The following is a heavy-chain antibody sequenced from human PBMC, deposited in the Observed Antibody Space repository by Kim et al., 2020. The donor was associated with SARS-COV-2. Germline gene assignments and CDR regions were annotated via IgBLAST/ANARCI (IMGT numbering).Heavy chain of an antibody. CDR1: GFTFSSYW. D-gene: IGHD6-25*01. CDR2: INSDGSST. CDR3: ARGAALGLTAPPFC. Sequence: GGSLRLSCAASGFTFSSYWMHWVRQAPGKGLVWVSRINSDGSSTSYADSVKGRFTISRDNAKNTLYLQMNSLRAEDTAVYYCARGAALGLTAPPFCWGQGTLVTVSS. V-gene: IGHV3-74*01. J-gene: IGHJ4*02.